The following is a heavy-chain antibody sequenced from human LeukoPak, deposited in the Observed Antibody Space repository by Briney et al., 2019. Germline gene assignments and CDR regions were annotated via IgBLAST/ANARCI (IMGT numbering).Heavy chain of an antibody. CDR1: GFTFSTYT. V-gene: IGHV3-48*02. D-gene: IGHD6-19*01. CDR3: ARVLTDSRGWYHFDY. Sequence: GGSLRLSCAASGFTFSTYTMNWVRQAPGKGLEWVSYITGTSSTIYYADSVKGRFTVSRDNARNSLYLQMNSLRDEDTAVYYCARVLTDSRGWYHFDYWGLGTLVTVSS. J-gene: IGHJ4*02. CDR2: ITGTSSTI.